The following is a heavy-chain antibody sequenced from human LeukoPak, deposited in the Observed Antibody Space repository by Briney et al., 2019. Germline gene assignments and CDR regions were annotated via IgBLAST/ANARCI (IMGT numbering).Heavy chain of an antibody. V-gene: IGHV4-59*01. CDR2: VFYIGGT. CDR1: GDSISAYY. D-gene: IGHD3-10*01. Sequence: PSETLSLTCTVSGDSISAYYWSWLRQPPGKGLEWIGDVFYIGGTNYNTYPKSPVTISLETTNNQPLFKLTYMTAADTGVYYCARANYYGSGSYSYFQHWGQGTLVTVSS. J-gene: IGHJ1*01. CDR3: ARANYYGSGSYSYFQH.